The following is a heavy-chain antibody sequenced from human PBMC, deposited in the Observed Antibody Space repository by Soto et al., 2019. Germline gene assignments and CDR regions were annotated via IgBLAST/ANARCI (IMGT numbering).Heavy chain of an antibody. CDR2: IYHSGST. V-gene: IGHV4-4*02. CDR3: VKARGYTSGWQNWFDP. J-gene: IGHJ5*02. Sequence: QVQLQESGPGLVKPSGTLSLTCAVSGGSISSTNWWSWVRQPPGKGLEWIGEIYHSGSTNYNPSLKSRVAISVDNSKNQFSLKLNSVTAADTAVYYCVKARGYTSGWQNWFDPWGQGTLVIVS. CDR1: GGSISSTNW. D-gene: IGHD6-19*01.